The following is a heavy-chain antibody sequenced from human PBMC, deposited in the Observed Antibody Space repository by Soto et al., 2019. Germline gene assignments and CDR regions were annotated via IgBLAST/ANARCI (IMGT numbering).Heavy chain of an antibody. CDR2: IDPSDSYT. D-gene: IGHD3-10*01. Sequence: PGESLKISCKGSGYSFTSYWISWVRQMPGKGLEWMGRIDPSDSYTNYSPSFQGHVTISADKSISTAYLQWRSLKASDTAMYYCARGLGSGYYYYGMDIWGQGTTVTVSS. CDR1: GYSFTSYW. CDR3: ARGLGSGYYYYGMDI. J-gene: IGHJ6*02. V-gene: IGHV5-10-1*01.